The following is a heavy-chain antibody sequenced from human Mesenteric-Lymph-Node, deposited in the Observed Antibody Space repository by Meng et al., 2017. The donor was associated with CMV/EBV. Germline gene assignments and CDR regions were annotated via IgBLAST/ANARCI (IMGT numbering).Heavy chain of an antibody. J-gene: IGHJ5*02. CDR3: ARERWDCSSDRCYFSWFDP. Sequence: GESLKISCAASGFTFSTYGIHWVRQAPGKGLGWVAFVRYDGSDTYYADSVKGRFTISRDNAKNSLFLQMNNLRVEDTALYRCARERWDCSSDRCYFSWFDPWGQGTLVTVSS. CDR2: VRYDGSDT. CDR1: GFTFSTYG. V-gene: IGHV3-30*02. D-gene: IGHD2-2*01.